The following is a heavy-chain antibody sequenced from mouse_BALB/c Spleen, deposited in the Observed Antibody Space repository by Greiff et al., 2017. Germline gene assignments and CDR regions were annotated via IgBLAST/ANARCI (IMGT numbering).Heavy chain of an antibody. CDR3: ARPYGGAMDY. V-gene: IGHV5-6*02. CDR2: ISSGGSYT. Sequence: DVKLVESGGDLVKPGGSLKLSCAASGFTFSSYGMSWVRQTPDKRLEWVATISSGGSYTYYPDSVKGRFTISRDNAKNTLYLQMSSLKSEDTAMYYCARPYGGAMDYWGQGTSVTVSS. J-gene: IGHJ4*01. CDR1: GFTFSSYG. D-gene: IGHD1-1*02.